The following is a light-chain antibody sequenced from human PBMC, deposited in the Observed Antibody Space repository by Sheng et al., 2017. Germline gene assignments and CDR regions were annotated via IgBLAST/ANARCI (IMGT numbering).Light chain of an antibody. J-gene: IGKJ1*01. CDR2: QAS. V-gene: IGKV1-5*03. CDR1: QSIGTW. Sequence: DIEMTQSPSTLSASVGDRVTITCRASQSIGTWLAWYQQKPGTAPKLLIYQASRLEDGVPSRFSGSGSATEFTLTISGLQPDDFATYYCQQYSNYWTFGQGTKVEI. CDR3: QQYSNYWT.